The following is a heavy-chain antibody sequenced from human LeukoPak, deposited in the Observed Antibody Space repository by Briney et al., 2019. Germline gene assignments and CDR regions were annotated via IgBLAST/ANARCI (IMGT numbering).Heavy chain of an antibody. CDR3: AKGGGIAARRPTKFDY. CDR1: GFTFSSYA. D-gene: IGHD6-6*01. V-gene: IGHV3-23*01. J-gene: IGHJ4*02. Sequence: GGSLRLSCAASGFTFSSYAMSWVRQAPGKGLEWVSAISGSGGSTYYADSVKGRFTISRDNSKNTLYLQMNSLRAEDTAVYYCAKGGGIAARRPTKFDYWGQGTLVTVSS. CDR2: ISGSGGST.